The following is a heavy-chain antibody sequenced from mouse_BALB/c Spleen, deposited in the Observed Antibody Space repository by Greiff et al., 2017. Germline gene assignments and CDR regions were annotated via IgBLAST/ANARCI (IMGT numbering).Heavy chain of an antibody. CDR1: GYSFTSYW. J-gene: IGHJ3*01. CDR2: IDPSDSET. CDR3: ARDYGSSYPAWFAY. V-gene: IGHV1S127*01. D-gene: IGHD1-1*01. Sequence: VQLQQSGPQLVRPGASVKISCKASGYSFTSYWMHWVKQRPGQGLEWIGMIDPSDSETRLNQKFKDKATLTVDKSSSTAYMQLSSPTSEDSAVYYCARDYGSSYPAWFAYWGQGTLVTVSA.